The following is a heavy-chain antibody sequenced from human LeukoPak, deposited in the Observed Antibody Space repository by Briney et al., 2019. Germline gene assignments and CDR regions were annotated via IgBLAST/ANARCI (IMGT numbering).Heavy chain of an antibody. CDR2: ISSSSSYI. V-gene: IGHV3-21*01. J-gene: IGHJ4*02. CDR1: GFTFSSYS. D-gene: IGHD3-9*01. CDR3: ARVSHNPYDILTGYIDY. Sequence: GGSLRLSCAASGFTFSSYSMNWVRQAPGKGLEWVSSISSSSSYIYYADSVKGRFTISRDNAKNSLYLQMNSLRAEDTAVYYCARVSHNPYDILTGYIDYWGQGTLVTVSS.